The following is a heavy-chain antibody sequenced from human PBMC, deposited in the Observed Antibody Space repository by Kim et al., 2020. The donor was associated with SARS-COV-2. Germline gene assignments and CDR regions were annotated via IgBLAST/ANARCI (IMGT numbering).Heavy chain of an antibody. D-gene: IGHD3-10*01. V-gene: IGHV1-24*01. J-gene: IGHJ5*02. Sequence: ASVKVSCKVSGYTLTELSMHWVRQAPGKGLEWMGGFDPEDGETIYAQKFQGRVTMTEDTSTDTAYMELSSLRSEDTAVYYCATAFNYYGWPNWFDPWGQGTLVTVSS. CDR2: FDPEDGET. CDR1: GYTLTELS. CDR3: ATAFNYYGWPNWFDP.